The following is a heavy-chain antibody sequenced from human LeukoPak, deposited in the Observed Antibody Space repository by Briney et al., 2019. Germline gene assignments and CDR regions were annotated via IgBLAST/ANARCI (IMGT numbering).Heavy chain of an antibody. D-gene: IGHD3-10*01. CDR3: TRDRVYYGSGNFDY. J-gene: IGHJ4*02. V-gene: IGHV3-49*04. CDR1: GFTLGDYA. CDR2: IRSKAYGGTT. Sequence: GGSLRLSCTASGFTLGDYAMSWVRQAPGKGLEWVGFIRSKAYGGTTEYAASVKGRFTISRDDSKSIAYLQMNSLKTEDTAVYYCTRDRVYYGSGNFDYWGQGTLVTVSS.